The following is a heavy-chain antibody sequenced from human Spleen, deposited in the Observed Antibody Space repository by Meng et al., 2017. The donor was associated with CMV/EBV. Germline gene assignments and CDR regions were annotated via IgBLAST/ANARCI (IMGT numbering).Heavy chain of an antibody. CDR3: VRGAPYTSGQVERYSFDY. CDR2: IYHSGST. V-gene: IGHV4-4*02. D-gene: IGHD5-18*01. CDR1: SMNPPYW. J-gene: IGHJ4*02. Sequence: SMNPPYWWSWVRPPPGKGLEWIGEIYHSGSTNYSPSLKSRVTMSVDKSKNQFSLKLTSVTAADTAVYYCVRGAPYTSGQVERYSFDYWGQGTLVTVSS.